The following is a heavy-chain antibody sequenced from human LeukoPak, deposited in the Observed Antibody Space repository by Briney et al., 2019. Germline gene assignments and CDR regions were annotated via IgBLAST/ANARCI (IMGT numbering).Heavy chain of an antibody. J-gene: IGHJ4*02. CDR3: AKVPPTYSYECSSSLDY. CDR2: ISGSGCST. V-gene: IGHV3-23*01. D-gene: IGHD3-22*01. Sequence: GGSLRLSCAVSGFTFRIYAMSWVRQSPGKGLEWVSAISGSGCSTYYADSVERRFTFPRDNSKHTLSQQVNTVRPEHGAVYYCAKVPPTYSYECSSSLDYWGQGTLVTVSS. CDR1: GFTFRIYA.